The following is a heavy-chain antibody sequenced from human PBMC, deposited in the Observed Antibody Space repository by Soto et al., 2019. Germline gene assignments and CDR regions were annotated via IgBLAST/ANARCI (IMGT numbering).Heavy chain of an antibody. CDR3: ARKAYSSSRYYYGMDV. CDR2: INPNSGGT. V-gene: IGHV1-2*04. J-gene: IGHJ6*02. D-gene: IGHD6-6*01. Sequence: ASVKVSCKASGYTFTGYYMHWVRQAPGQGLEWMGWINPNSGGTNYAQKFQGWVTMTRDTSISTAYMELSRLRSDDTAVYYCARKAYSSSRYYYGMDVWGQGTTVTVSS. CDR1: GYTFTGYY.